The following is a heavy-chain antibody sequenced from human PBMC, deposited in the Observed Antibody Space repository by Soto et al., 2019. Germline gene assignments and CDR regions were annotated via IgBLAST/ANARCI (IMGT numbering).Heavy chain of an antibody. CDR2: ISPYNGNT. CDR1: GYTFSSYD. V-gene: IGHV1-18*01. Sequence: QGQLVQSGAEVKKPGASVKVSCKTAGYTFSSYDIGWVRQAPGQGLEWMGWISPYNGNTNYAQKFQGSVTMTTDISTKTAYMELRSPSADDTAVYYCAREDRYCGMDVWGQGTTVTVSS. D-gene: IGHD2-15*01. J-gene: IGHJ6*02. CDR3: AREDRYCGMDV.